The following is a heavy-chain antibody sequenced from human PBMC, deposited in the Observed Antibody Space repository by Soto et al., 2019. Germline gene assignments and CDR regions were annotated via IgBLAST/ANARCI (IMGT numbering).Heavy chain of an antibody. CDR2: IYYSGST. Sequence: SETLSLTCTVSGGSISSYYWSWIRQPPGKGLEWIGHIYYSGSTNYNPSLKSRVTISVDTSKNQFSLKLSSVTAADTAVYYCARDEYYSSSWYGMDVWGQGTTVTVSS. D-gene: IGHD6-13*01. V-gene: IGHV4-59*01. J-gene: IGHJ6*02. CDR3: ARDEYYSSSWYGMDV. CDR1: GGSISSYY.